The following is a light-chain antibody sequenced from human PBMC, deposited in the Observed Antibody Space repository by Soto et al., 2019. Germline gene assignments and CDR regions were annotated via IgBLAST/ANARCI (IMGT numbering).Light chain of an antibody. J-gene: IGKJ4*01. Sequence: EIVLTQSPATLSVSPGERATLSCRASQSVGNNFAWYQRKPGQAPRLLIFATSTRATGVPARFSGSGSGTEFTLTISSVQYEDFAVYYCQQYGDWPLTFGGGAKVEI. V-gene: IGKV3-15*01. CDR1: QSVGNN. CDR3: QQYGDWPLT. CDR2: ATS.